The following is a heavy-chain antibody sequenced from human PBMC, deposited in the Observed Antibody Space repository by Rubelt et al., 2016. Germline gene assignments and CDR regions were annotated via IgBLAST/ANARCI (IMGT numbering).Heavy chain of an antibody. V-gene: IGHV7-4-1*02. D-gene: IGHD6-6*01. Sequence: QVQLVQSGAEVKKPGASVKVSCKASGYTFTSYAMNWVRQAPGQGLEWMGWINTNTGNPTYAQGFTGRFVFSVDTSVSTAYLQISSLKAEDTAVYYCARVIAAREDYNWFDPWGQGTLVTVSS. CDR2: INTNTGNP. CDR3: ARVIAAREDYNWFDP. J-gene: IGHJ5*02. CDR1: GYTFTSYA.